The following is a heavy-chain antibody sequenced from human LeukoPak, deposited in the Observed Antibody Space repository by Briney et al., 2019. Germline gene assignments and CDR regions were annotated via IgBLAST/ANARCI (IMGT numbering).Heavy chain of an antibody. CDR3: AKDWGSKFASGSSYLDS. D-gene: IGHD3-10*01. V-gene: IGHV3-21*04. CDR2: ISSSSSYI. J-gene: IGHJ4*02. CDR1: GFTFSSYS. Sequence: GGSLRLSCAASGFTFSSYSMNWVRQAPGKGLEWVSSISSSSSYIYYADSLKGRFTISRDNAKNSLYLQMNSLRAEDTAVYYCAKDWGSKFASGSSYLDSWGQGTLVTVSS.